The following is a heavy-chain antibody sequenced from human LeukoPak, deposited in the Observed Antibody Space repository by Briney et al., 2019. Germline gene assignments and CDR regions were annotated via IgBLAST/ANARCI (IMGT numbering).Heavy chain of an antibody. CDR3: ASLTWIQGALDP. CDR1: GFTFSSYA. CDR2: IYSGGST. J-gene: IGHJ5*02. V-gene: IGHV3-66*01. Sequence: GGSLRLSCAASGFTFSSYAMSWVRQAPGKGLEWVSVIYSGGSTYYADSVKGRFTISRDNSKNTLYLQMNSLRAEDTAVYYCASLTWIQGALDPWGQGTLVSVSS. D-gene: IGHD5-18*01.